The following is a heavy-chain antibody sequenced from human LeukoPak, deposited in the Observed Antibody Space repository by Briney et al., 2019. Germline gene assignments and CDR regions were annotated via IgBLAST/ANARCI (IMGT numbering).Heavy chain of an antibody. J-gene: IGHJ5*02. V-gene: IGHV3-74*01. D-gene: IGHD6-13*01. Sequence: GGSLRLSCAASGFTFSSYWMHWVRQVPGKGLVWVSRINSDGSSTRYADSVKGRFTISRDNAKNTLYLQMNSLRAEDTAVYYCARDTPGYSSSWDSWFGPWGQGTLVTVSS. CDR2: INSDGSST. CDR1: GFTFSSYW. CDR3: ARDTPGYSSSWDSWFGP.